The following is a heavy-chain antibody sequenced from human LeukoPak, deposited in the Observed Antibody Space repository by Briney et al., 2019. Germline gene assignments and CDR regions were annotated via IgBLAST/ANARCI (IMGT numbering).Heavy chain of an antibody. CDR1: GSNFSNYW. D-gene: IGHD5/OR15-5a*01. CDR3: ARRVYSVYEGSWFDY. V-gene: IGHV5-51*01. CDR2: IYPGDSDT. Sequence: GESLKISCKASGSNFSNYWFGWLRQMPGKGLEWMGIIYPGDSDTRNSPSFQGQVTISADKSISTAYLQWSSLKAADTALYYCARRVYSVYEGSWFDYRGQGTLVTVSS. J-gene: IGHJ4*02.